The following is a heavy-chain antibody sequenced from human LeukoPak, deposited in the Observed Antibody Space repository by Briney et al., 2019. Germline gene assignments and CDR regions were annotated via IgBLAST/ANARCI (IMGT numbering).Heavy chain of an antibody. D-gene: IGHD3-22*01. CDR1: GSTFSTFW. CDR2: INTDGNTR. Sequence: GGSLRLSCATSGSTFSTFWMHWVRQAPGTGLVWVSRINTDGNTRDYADSVKGRFTISRDNAKNTLYLQMNSLRAEDTAVYYCVRDMGYYDKVWGQGTLVTVSS. CDR3: VRDMGYYDKV. V-gene: IGHV3-74*01. J-gene: IGHJ4*02.